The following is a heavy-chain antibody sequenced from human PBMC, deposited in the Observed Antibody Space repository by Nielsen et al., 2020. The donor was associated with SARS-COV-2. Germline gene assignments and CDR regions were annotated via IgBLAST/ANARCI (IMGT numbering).Heavy chain of an antibody. CDR2: IFNTGST. V-gene: IGHV4-61*03. Sequence: RQAPGKGLEWIGHIFNTGSTSYNPSLRSRVTILVDTSKNHFSLKLTSVTAADTAVYYCARGGPTVNYYYYYGMDVWGQGTTVTVSS. J-gene: IGHJ6*02. CDR3: ARGGPTVNYYYYYGMDV. D-gene: IGHD4-11*01.